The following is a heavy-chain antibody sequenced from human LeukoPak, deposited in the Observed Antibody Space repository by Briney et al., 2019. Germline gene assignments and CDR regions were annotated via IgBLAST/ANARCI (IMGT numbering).Heavy chain of an antibody. Sequence: GGSLRLSWAASGFTFSSFAMSWVRRAPGKGLEWISAISGSGGSPHYAESVKGRFTISRDFSKNRLYLQMNSLRAEDTAIYYCAKDRSVSSTYSFDSWGQGTLVAVSS. V-gene: IGHV3-23*01. J-gene: IGHJ4*02. D-gene: IGHD1-14*01. CDR2: ISGSGGSP. CDR1: GFTFSSFA. CDR3: AKDRSVSSTYSFDS.